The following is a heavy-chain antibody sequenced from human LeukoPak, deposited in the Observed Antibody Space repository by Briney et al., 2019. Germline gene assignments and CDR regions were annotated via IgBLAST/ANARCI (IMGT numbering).Heavy chain of an antibody. CDR3: AKDLGGYYDSSGHPGY. V-gene: IGHV3-30*02. D-gene: IGHD3-22*01. CDR2: IRYDGSNK. Sequence: GGSLRLSCAASGFTFSSYGMHWVRQAPGKGLEWVAFIRYDGSNKYYADSVKGRFTISRDNSKNTLYLQMNSLRAEDTAVYYCAKDLGGYYDSSGHPGYWGQGTLVTVSS. CDR1: GFTFSSYG. J-gene: IGHJ4*02.